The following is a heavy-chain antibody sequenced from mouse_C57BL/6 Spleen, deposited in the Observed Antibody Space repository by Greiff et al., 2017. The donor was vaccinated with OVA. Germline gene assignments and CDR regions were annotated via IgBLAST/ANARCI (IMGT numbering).Heavy chain of an antibody. D-gene: IGHD1-1*01. CDR3: ARPVVAEGAWFAY. V-gene: IGHV1-69*01. J-gene: IGHJ3*01. Sequence: VQLQQPGAELVMPGASVKLSCKASGYTFTSYWMHWVKQRPGQGLEWIGEIDPSDSYTNYNQKFKGKSTLTVDKSSSTAYMQLRSLTSEDAAVYYGARPVVAEGAWFAYWGQGTLVTVSA. CDR1: GYTFTSYW. CDR2: IDPSDSYT.